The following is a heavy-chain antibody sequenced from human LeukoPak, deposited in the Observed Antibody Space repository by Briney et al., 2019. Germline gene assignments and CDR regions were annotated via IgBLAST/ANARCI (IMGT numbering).Heavy chain of an antibody. J-gene: IGHJ4*02. CDR2: ISGSSSNT. D-gene: IGHD4-17*01. V-gene: IGHV3-23*01. CDR1: GFTFSIYA. CDR3: AKEGDYSNAAPEWGFDS. Sequence: PGGSLTLPCTASGFTFSIYAMSWVRQPPGKGLEWVSCISGSSSNTLDAAPVRGRFIIARDNTRNTLELHMNRLRAEDTALYYGAKEGDYSNAAPEWGFDSWGQGTLVTVSS.